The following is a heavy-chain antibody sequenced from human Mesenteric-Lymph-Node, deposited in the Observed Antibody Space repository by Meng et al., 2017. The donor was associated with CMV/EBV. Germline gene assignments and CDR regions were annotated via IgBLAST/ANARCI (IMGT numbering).Heavy chain of an antibody. CDR1: GYTFTSYG. D-gene: IGHD2-2*01. V-gene: IGHV1-18*04. J-gene: IGHJ5*02. Sequence: SGYTFTSYGISWVRQAPGQGLEWMGWISAYNGNTNYAQKLQGRVTMTTDTSTSTAYMELRSLRSDDTAVYYCVKDLGYCSTTSCSDPWGQGTLVTVSS. CDR2: ISAYNGNT. CDR3: VKDLGYCSTTSCSDP.